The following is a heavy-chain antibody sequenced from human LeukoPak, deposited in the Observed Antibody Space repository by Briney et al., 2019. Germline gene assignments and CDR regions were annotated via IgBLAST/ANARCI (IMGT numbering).Heavy chain of an antibody. CDR2: MYYSGST. V-gene: IGHV4-59*01. D-gene: IGHD5-24*01. J-gene: IGHJ4*02. CDR3: ARDDGYNFWRFDY. CDR1: GGSISSYY. Sequence: SETLSLTCTVSGGSISSYYWSWIRQPPGKGLEWIAYMYYSGSTNYNPSLKSRVTISVDTSKNQFSLKLSSVTAAETAGYYCARDDGYNFWRFDYSGQGTLVTVSS.